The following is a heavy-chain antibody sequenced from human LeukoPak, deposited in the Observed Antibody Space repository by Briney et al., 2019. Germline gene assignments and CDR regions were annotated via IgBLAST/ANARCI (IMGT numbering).Heavy chain of an antibody. CDR1: GFIFSSYG. CDR3: ARERAGYCTNGVCYTGWFDP. J-gene: IGHJ5*02. CDR2: IWYDGSNK. D-gene: IGHD2-8*01. V-gene: IGHV3-33*01. Sequence: HPGGSLRLSCAASGFIFSSYGMHWVRQAPGKGLEWVAVIWYDGSNKYYADSVKGRFTISRDNSKNTLYLQMNSLRAEDTAVYYCARERAGYCTNGVCYTGWFDPWGQGTLVTVSS.